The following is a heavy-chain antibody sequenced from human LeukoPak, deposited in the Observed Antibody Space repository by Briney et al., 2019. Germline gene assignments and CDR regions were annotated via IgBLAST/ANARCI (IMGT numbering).Heavy chain of an antibody. Sequence: GASVKVSCKVSGYTFTGYYMHWVRQAPGQGLEWMGWVNPNSGGTNYAQKFQGRVTMTRDTSISTAYMELSRLRSDDTAVYYCAKGSGSRGGWFDPWGQGTLVTVSS. V-gene: IGHV1-2*02. J-gene: IGHJ5*02. CDR1: GYTFTGYY. D-gene: IGHD6-19*01. CDR3: AKGSGSRGGWFDP. CDR2: VNPNSGGT.